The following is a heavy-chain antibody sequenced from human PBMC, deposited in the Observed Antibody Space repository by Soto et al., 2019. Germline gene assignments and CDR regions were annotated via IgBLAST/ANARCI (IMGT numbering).Heavy chain of an antibody. D-gene: IGHD3-22*01. J-gene: IGHJ4*02. CDR3: ARGTYYDSSGYYALLDY. CDR2: IYYSGST. CDR1: GGSISSYY. V-gene: IGHV4-59*01. Sequence: QVQLQESGPGLVKPSETLSLTCTVSGGSISSYYWSWIRQPPGKGLEWIGYIYYSGSTNYNPSLKCRVTISVDTSKNQFSLKLSSVTAADTAVYYCARGTYYDSSGYYALLDYWGQGTLVTVSS.